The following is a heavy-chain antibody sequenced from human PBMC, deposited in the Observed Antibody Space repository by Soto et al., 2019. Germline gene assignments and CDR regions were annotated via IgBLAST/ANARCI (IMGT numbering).Heavy chain of an antibody. Sequence: GESLKISCKGSGYSFTSYWIGWVRQMPGKGLEWMGTIYPGDSDPRYSSSFQGQVIISVDKSISTTYLQWSSLKASDTAMYYCATSTRSLLGYFYYGMDVWGQGTTVTVSS. CDR3: ATSTRSLLGYFYYGMDV. J-gene: IGHJ6*02. CDR1: GYSFTSYW. CDR2: IYPGDSDP. V-gene: IGHV5-51*01. D-gene: IGHD3-22*01.